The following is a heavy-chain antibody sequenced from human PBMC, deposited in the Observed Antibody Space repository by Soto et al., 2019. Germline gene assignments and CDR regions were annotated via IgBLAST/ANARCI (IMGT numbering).Heavy chain of an antibody. D-gene: IGHD1-20*01. J-gene: IGHJ6*02. CDR1: VDSISTYY. V-gene: IGHV4-4*07. CDR2: IDASGNT. Sequence: NPSETLSLTCTVSVDSISTYYWSWIRRSAGKELEWIGRIDASGNTNYNPSLKSRVTMSADTSKKQFSLKLTSVTAADTAVYYCARYSNNWFQTEGMGVWGQGTTVTVSS. CDR3: ARYSNNWFQTEGMGV.